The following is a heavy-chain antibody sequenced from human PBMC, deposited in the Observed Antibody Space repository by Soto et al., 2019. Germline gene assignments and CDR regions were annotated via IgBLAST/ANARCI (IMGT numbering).Heavy chain of an antibody. V-gene: IGHV4-30-2*01. CDR3: ARDQLEGNWFDP. D-gene: IGHD1-1*01. CDR1: GGSISSGGYA. J-gene: IGHJ5*02. Sequence: TSETLSLTCTVSGGSISSGGYAWNWIRQAPGKGLVWIGYIYHSLYTLYNSSLKGRVTVSVDKSKNHFSLNLISVTAADTAVYYCARDQLEGNWFDPWGQGTLVTVSS. CDR2: IYHSLYT.